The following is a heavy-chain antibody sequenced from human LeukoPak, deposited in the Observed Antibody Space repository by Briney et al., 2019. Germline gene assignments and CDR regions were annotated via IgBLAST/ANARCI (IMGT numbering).Heavy chain of an antibody. V-gene: IGHV3-23*01. CDR3: ARSRERICSDRACYVDLQAT. D-gene: IGHD2-15*01. CDR1: GFTSSSYA. J-gene: IGHJ1*01. Sequence: QPGGSLRLSCAASGFTSSSYAMSWVRQAPGKGLEWVSSISGSGGTTYYADSVKGRFTISRDNSKKTLYLQMNSLRAEDTAVYYCARSRERICSDRACYVDLQATWGQGTLVTVSP. CDR2: ISGSGGTT.